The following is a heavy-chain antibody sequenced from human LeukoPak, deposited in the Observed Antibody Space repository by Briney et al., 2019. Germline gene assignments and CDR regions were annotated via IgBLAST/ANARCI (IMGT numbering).Heavy chain of an antibody. Sequence: SETLSLTCTVSGGSISSGSYYWSWIRQPAGKGLEWIGRIYTSGSTNYNPSLKSRVTISVDRSKNQFSLKLSSVTAADTAVYYCARTYCGGDCRGYYYHYYMDVWGKGTTVTISS. V-gene: IGHV4-61*02. CDR2: IYTSGST. J-gene: IGHJ6*03. CDR3: ARTYCGGDCRGYYYHYYMDV. D-gene: IGHD2-21*02. CDR1: GGSISSGSYY.